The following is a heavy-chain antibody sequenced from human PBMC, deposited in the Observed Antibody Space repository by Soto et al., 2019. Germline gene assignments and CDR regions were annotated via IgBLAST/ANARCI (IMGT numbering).Heavy chain of an antibody. CDR3: ARGDYYYYGLDV. CDR2: ISSSSSTM. V-gene: IGHV3-48*02. CDR1: GFTFSDYS. J-gene: IGHJ6*02. Sequence: RLSCAASGFTFSDYSMNWVRQAPGKGLEWLSSISSSSSTMYYADSVKGRFTISRDDAKNSLYLQMNSLRDEDTAVYYCARGDYYYYGLDVWGQGTTVTVSS. D-gene: IGHD3-16*01.